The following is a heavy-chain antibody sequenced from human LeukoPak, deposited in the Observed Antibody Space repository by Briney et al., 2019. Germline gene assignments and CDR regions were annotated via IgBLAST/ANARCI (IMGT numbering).Heavy chain of an antibody. CDR1: GGSFSGYY. D-gene: IGHD3-16*02. CDR3: ARFSLRLGELSPLDAFDI. V-gene: IGHV4-34*01. Sequence: SETLSLTCAVYGGSFSGYYWSWIRQPPGKGLEWIGEINHSGSTNYNPSLKSRVTMSVDTSKNQFSLKLSSVTAADTAVYYCARFSLRLGELSPLDAFDIWGQGTMVTVSS. CDR2: INHSGST. J-gene: IGHJ3*02.